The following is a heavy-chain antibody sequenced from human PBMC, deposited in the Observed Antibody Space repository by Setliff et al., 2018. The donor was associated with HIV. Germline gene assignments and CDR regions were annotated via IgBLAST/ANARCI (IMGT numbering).Heavy chain of an antibody. V-gene: IGHV4-38-2*01. CDR1: GYSIRDNFF. CDR3: ARGGGRVVRGLIGMYYFDY. J-gene: IGHJ4*02. Sequence: SETLSLTCAVSGYSIRDNFFWGWVRQPPGKGLEWIGSIFYTSGSTNYNPPFKSRVTISEGTSENQFSLKLTSVTAADTAMYFCARGGGRVVRGLIGMYYFDYWGQGILVTVSS. D-gene: IGHD3-10*01. CDR2: IFYTSGST.